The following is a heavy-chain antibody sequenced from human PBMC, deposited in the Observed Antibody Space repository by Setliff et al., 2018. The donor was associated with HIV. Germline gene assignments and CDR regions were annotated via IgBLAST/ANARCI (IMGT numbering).Heavy chain of an antibody. J-gene: IGHJ4*02. D-gene: IGHD3-22*01. CDR3: ARVVPAKNYYDSSPYFDY. CDR1: GGSISSGAYY. V-gene: IGHV4-61*02. Sequence: PSETLSLTCTVSGGSISSGAYYWSWIPQPAGKGLEWIGRFYTSGGTKYNPSLKSRITISVDTSKNQFSLKLSSVTAADTAVYYCARVVPAKNYYDSSPYFDYWDQGTLVTVSS. CDR2: FYTSGGT.